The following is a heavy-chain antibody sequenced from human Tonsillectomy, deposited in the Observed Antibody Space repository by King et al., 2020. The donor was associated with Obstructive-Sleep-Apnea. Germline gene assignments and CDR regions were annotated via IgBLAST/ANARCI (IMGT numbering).Heavy chain of an antibody. CDR3: ARGLYSSSPQH. V-gene: IGHV4-31*03. D-gene: IGHD6-13*01. Sequence: VQLQESGPGLVKPSQTLSLTCTVSGGSISSGGYYWSWIRQHPGKGLEWIGYIYYNGGTYYNLSLKSRVTISVDTSKNPFSLKLSSLTAADTAVYYCARGLYSSSPQHWGQGTLVTVSS. J-gene: IGHJ1*01. CDR2: IYYNGGT. CDR1: GGSISSGGYY.